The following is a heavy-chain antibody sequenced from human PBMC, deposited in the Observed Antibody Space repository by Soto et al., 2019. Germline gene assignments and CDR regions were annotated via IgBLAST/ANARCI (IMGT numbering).Heavy chain of an antibody. CDR2: INAGNGNT. V-gene: IGHV1-3*01. Sequence: ASVKVSCKASGYTFTSYAMHWGRQAPGQKLEWMGWINAGNGNTKYSQKFQGRVTITRDTSASTAYMELSSLRSEDTAVYYCARDATILLWFGELTWFDPWGQGTLVTVSS. CDR1: GYTFTSYA. CDR3: ARDATILLWFGELTWFDP. D-gene: IGHD3-10*01. J-gene: IGHJ5*02.